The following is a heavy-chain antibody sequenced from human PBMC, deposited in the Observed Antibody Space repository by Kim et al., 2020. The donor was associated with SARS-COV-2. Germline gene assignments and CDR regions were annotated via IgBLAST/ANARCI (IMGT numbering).Heavy chain of an antibody. Sequence: GGSLRLSCEAFGFTLSGYSMNWVRQAPGKGLEWVSSISSSTRYINYGHSVKGRFTVSRDSAKNSLYLQMNTLRADDTAVYYCARDQGDWGLGGESFDLWG. CDR1: GFTLSGYS. D-gene: IGHD2-21*02. V-gene: IGHV3-21*01. CDR2: ISSSTRYI. J-gene: IGHJ3*01. CDR3: ARDQGDWGLGGESFDL.